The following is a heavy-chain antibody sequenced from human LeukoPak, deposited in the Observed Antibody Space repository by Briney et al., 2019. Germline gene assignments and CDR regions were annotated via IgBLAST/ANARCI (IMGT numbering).Heavy chain of an antibody. Sequence: PGGSLRLSCAASGFTFSSYAMSWVRQAPGKGLEWVSAISGSGGSTYYADSVKGRFTISRDNSKNTLYLQMNSLRAEDTAVYYCAKGAKVLRYFDWLSKAGEGFDYWGQGTLVTVSS. V-gene: IGHV3-23*01. D-gene: IGHD3-9*01. CDR3: AKGAKVLRYFDWLSKAGEGFDY. CDR1: GFTFSSYA. J-gene: IGHJ4*02. CDR2: ISGSGGST.